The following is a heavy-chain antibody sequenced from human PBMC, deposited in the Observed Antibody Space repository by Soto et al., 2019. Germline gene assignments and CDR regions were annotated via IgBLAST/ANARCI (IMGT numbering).Heavy chain of an antibody. CDR2: IYWDDDK. Sequence: SGPTLVNPTQTLTLTCTFSGFSLSTSGVGVGWIRQPPGKALEWLALIYWDDDKRYSPSLKSRLTITKDTSKNQVVLTMTNMDPVDTATYYCALASDYGDYKGAFDIWGQGTMVTVSS. J-gene: IGHJ3*02. CDR1: GFSLSTSGVG. D-gene: IGHD4-17*01. V-gene: IGHV2-5*02. CDR3: ALASDYGDYKGAFDI.